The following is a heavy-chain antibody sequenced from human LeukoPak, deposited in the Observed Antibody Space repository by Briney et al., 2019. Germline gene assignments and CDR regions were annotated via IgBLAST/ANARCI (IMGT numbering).Heavy chain of an antibody. J-gene: IGHJ6*03. CDR2: ISSASSYI. CDR3: ARYCSSSRCLYYYHMDV. V-gene: IGHV3-21*01. D-gene: IGHD2-2*01. Sequence: GGSLRLSCAASGFTFSTYSMNWVRQAPGKGLEWVSSISSASSYIYYADSVKGRFTISRDDAKNSLYLQVNSLRAEETAVYYCARYCSSSRCLYYYHMDVWGKGTTVTVSS. CDR1: GFTFSTYS.